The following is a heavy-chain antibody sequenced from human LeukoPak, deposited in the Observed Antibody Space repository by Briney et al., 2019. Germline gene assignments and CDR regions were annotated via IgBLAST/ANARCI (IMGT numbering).Heavy chain of an antibody. J-gene: IGHJ6*02. CDR3: ARDQRIVVVVANYYYYYGMDV. D-gene: IGHD2-15*01. Sequence: ASVKVSCKASGYTFTSYYMHWLRQAPGQGLEWMGIINPSGGSTSYAQKFQGRVTMTRDTSTSTVYMELSSLRSEDTAVYYCARDQRIVVVVANYYYYYGMDVWGQGTTVTVSS. CDR2: INPSGGST. CDR1: GYTFTSYY. V-gene: IGHV1-46*01.